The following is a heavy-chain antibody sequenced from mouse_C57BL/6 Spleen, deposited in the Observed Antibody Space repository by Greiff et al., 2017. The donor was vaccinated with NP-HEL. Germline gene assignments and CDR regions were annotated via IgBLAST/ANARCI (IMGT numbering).Heavy chain of an antibody. J-gene: IGHJ4*01. CDR3: ARKTTVYAMDY. D-gene: IGHD1-1*01. CDR1: GYAFTNYL. Sequence: VQLQQSGAELVRPGTSVKVSCKASGYAFTNYLIEWVKQRPGQGLEWIGVINPGSGGTNYNEKFKGKATLTADKASSTAYMQLSSLTSEDSAVYFCARKTTVYAMDYWGQGTSVTVSS. CDR2: INPGSGGT. V-gene: IGHV1-54*01.